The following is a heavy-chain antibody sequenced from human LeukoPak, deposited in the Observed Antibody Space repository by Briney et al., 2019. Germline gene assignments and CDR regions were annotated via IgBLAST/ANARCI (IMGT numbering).Heavy chain of an antibody. D-gene: IGHD2-8*01. J-gene: IGHJ4*02. CDR2: VYSGGST. Sequence: GGSLRLSCTASGLIVTNNYINWVRQAPGKGLEWVSLVYSGGSTYYADSVKGRFTISRDNSKNMVYLKMNSLRAEDTAMYYCARAPPAVLIATWGGAQGPLAPVSS. CDR1: GLIVTNNY. CDR3: ARAPPAVLIATWG. V-gene: IGHV3-66*01.